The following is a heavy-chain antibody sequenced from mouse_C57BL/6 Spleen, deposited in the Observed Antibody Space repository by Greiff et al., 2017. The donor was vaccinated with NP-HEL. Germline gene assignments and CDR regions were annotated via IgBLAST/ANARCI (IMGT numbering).Heavy chain of an antibody. CDR2: IHPNSGST. D-gene: IGHD2-4*01. CDR1: GYTFTSYW. V-gene: IGHV1-64*01. CDR3: ARGHYDYDAVDY. J-gene: IGHJ2*01. Sequence: QVQLQQPGAELVKPGASVKLSCKASGYTFTSYWMHWVKQRPGQGLEWIGMIHPNSGSTNYNEKFKSKATLTVDKSSSTAYMQLSSLTSEDSAVYYCARGHYDYDAVDYWGQGTTLTVSS.